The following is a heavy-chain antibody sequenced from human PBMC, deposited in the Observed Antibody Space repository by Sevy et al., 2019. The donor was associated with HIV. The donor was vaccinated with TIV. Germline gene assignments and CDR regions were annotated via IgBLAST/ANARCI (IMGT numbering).Heavy chain of an antibody. J-gene: IGHJ4*02. CDR2: ISNTGNTI. CDR1: GFPFSSYE. CDR3: ARDLPPSATTVAHFDY. V-gene: IGHV3-48*03. Sequence: GESLKISCAASGFPFSSYEMNWVRQAPGRGLEWISCISNTGNTISYSDSVRGRFTVSRDNAKNSLFLHMNSLRAEDTATYYCARDLPPSATTVAHFDYWGRGTLVTVSS. D-gene: IGHD4-17*01.